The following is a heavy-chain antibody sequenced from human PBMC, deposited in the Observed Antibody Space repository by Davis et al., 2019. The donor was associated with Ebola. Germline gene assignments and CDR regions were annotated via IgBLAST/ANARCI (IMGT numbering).Heavy chain of an antibody. Sequence: GESLKISCAASEFTFSSYTMGWVRQAPGKGLEWVSGISSSGGSTYYADSVKGRFTISRDNAKNTLYLQKNSLRVEDTAVYYCAREMATTNDAFDIWGQGTMVSVSS. CDR2: ISSSGGST. D-gene: IGHD5-24*01. CDR1: EFTFSSYT. V-gene: IGHV3-23*01. CDR3: AREMATTNDAFDI. J-gene: IGHJ3*02.